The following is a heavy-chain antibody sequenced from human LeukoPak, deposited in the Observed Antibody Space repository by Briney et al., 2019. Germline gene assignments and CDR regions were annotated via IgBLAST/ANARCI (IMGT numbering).Heavy chain of an antibody. CDR3: ARGPPGIAARPTSDYYYYGMDV. CDR1: GYTFTSYG. Sequence: ASVTVSCKASGYTFTSYGISWVRQAPGQGLEWMGGIIPIFGTANYAQKFQGRVTITADESTSTAYMELSSLRSEDTAVYYCARGPPGIAARPTSDYYYYGMDVWGQGTTVTVSS. V-gene: IGHV1-69*13. CDR2: IIPIFGTA. D-gene: IGHD6-6*01. J-gene: IGHJ6*02.